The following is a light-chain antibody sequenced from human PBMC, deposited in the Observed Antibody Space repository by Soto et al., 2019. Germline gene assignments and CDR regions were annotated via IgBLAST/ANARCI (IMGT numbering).Light chain of an antibody. J-gene: IGLJ1*01. V-gene: IGLV2-14*01. CDR3: SSYTSSTTRFF. Sequence: QSALTQPASVSGSPGQSITVSCTGTSSDIGDYNYVSWYQQHPGKAPKLMIYEVSNRPSGVSNLFSGAKSGNTASLTISGLQTEDEADYYCSSYTSSTTRFFFGTGTKLTVL. CDR1: SSDIGDYNY. CDR2: EVS.